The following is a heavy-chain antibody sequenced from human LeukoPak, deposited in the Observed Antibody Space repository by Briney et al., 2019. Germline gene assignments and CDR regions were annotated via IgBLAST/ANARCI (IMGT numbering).Heavy chain of an antibody. J-gene: IGHJ3*02. CDR1: GFTFSSYA. D-gene: IGHD5-12*01. Sequence: KAGGSLRLSCAASGFTFSSYAMSWVRQAPGKGLEWVSSISSSSSYIYYADSVKGRFTISRDNAKNSLYLQMNSLRAEDTAVYYCARDLSWGYNWAFDIWGQGTMVTVSS. V-gene: IGHV3-21*01. CDR2: ISSSSSYI. CDR3: ARDLSWGYNWAFDI.